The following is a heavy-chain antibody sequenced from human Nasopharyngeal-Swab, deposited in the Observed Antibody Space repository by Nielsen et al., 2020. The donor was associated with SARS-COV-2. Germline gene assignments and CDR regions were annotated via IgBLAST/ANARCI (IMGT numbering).Heavy chain of an antibody. CDR2: VRSTGNNYAT. Sequence: GGSLRLSCAASGFTSSDSAIHWVRQASGKGLEWVGRVRSTGNNYATAYSASVKGRFIIFRDDPTNTAYLQMNSLKTEDTAMYYCTRCGGGCYSGRDYWGQGTLVTVSS. V-gene: IGHV3-73*01. D-gene: IGHD2-15*01. CDR1: GFTSSDSA. J-gene: IGHJ4*02. CDR3: TRCGGGCYSGRDY.